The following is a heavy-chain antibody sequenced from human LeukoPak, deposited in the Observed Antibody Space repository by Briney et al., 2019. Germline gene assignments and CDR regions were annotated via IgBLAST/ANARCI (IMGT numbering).Heavy chain of an antibody. J-gene: IGHJ5*02. V-gene: IGHV5-51*01. CDR2: IYPGDSDT. D-gene: IGHD1-26*01. CDR3: ARWGGGELHWFDP. Sequence: GESLKISCKGSGYSFTSYWIGWVRQMPGKGLGWMGIIYPGDSDTRYSPSFQGQVTISADQSISTAYLQWRSLKASDTAMYYCARWGGGELHWFDPWGQGTLVTVSS. CDR1: GYSFTSYW.